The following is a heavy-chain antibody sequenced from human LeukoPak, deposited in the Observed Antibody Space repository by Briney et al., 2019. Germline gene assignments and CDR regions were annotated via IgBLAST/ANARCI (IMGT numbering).Heavy chain of an antibody. CDR2: MNPNSGNT. J-gene: IGHJ5*02. CDR1: GYTFTSNY. D-gene: IGHD6-19*01. Sequence: ASVKVSCKASGYTFTSNYIHWVRQATGQGLEWMGWMNPNSGNTGYAQKFQGRVTMTRNTSISTAYMELSSLRSEDTAVYYCARGAVAVTAWGQGTLVTVSS. V-gene: IGHV1-8*02. CDR3: ARGAVAVTA.